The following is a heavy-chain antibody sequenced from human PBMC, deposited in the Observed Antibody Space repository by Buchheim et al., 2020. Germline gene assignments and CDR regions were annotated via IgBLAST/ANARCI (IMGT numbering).Heavy chain of an antibody. D-gene: IGHD2-21*01. V-gene: IGHV3-23*01. Sequence: EVQLLESGGGLVQPGRSLRLSCAASGFTFSTNAMSWVRQAPGRGLEWVSTISGSGGSTYYADSVRGRFTISRDNSKNTMYLQMNALRAEDTGVYYCAPAGRRDYVGDFSVWDQGT. CDR3: APAGRRDYVGDFSV. J-gene: IGHJ3*01. CDR2: ISGSGGST. CDR1: GFTFSTNA.